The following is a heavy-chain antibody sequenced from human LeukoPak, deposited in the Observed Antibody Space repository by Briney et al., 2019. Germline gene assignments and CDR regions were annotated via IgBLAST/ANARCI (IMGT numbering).Heavy chain of an antibody. D-gene: IGHD1-26*01. V-gene: IGHV4-59*08. CDR3: ARHGGTLDYFDY. CDR2: ISDGGAT. CDR1: GGSIRTYY. J-gene: IGHJ4*02. Sequence: PSETLSLTCNVSGGSIRTYYWSWSRQPPGKGLEWIGYISDGGATSYNPSLKGRVTISVDSPKNRFSLRLTSLTAVDTALYYCARHGGTLDYFDYWGPGSLVTVSS.